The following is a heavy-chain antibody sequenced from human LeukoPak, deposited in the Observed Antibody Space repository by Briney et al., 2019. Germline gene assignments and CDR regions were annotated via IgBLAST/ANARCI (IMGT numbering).Heavy chain of an antibody. J-gene: IGHJ4*02. Sequence: GGSLILSCAASGFTFRNHGMHWIRQAPGKGLGWVAIIWYDGSNKYYAASVNGRFTISRDNSKNTLYLQMNSLGDDDTAVYYCVRDRGALQYFDYWGQGTLVTVSS. CDR2: IWYDGSNK. CDR3: VRDRGALQYFDY. CDR1: GFTFRNHG. V-gene: IGHV3-33*01. D-gene: IGHD2/OR15-2a*01.